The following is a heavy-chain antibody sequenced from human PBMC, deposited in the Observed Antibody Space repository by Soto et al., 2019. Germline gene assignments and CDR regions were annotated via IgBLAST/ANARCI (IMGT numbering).Heavy chain of an antibody. J-gene: IGHJ4*02. CDR2: ISPYNGDT. V-gene: IGHV1-18*01. D-gene: IGHD2-2*01. CDR1: GYSFTNYD. Sequence: GASVKVSCKASGYSFTNYDISWVRQAPGQGLEWMGWISPYNGDTNYAQKLQGRVTMTTDTSTSTAYMELWSLRSDDTAVYYCARYCSSTSCDHYFDYWGQGTLVTVSS. CDR3: ARYCSSTSCDHYFDY.